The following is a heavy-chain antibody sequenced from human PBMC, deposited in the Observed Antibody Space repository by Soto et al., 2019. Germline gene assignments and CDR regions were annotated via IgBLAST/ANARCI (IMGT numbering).Heavy chain of an antibody. J-gene: IGHJ4*02. CDR3: ARHLYESSGYRYFDL. CDR1: GYXFASNW. Sequence: PGXSLKISCQGSGYXFASNWMGWVRQMPGKGLEWMGIIYPGDSDTRYRKSFQGLVTISVDKSIRNAYLQWSSLKASDTAMYYCARHLYESSGYRYFDLWGQGTLGTVS. V-gene: IGHV5-51*01. CDR2: IYPGDSDT. D-gene: IGHD3-22*01.